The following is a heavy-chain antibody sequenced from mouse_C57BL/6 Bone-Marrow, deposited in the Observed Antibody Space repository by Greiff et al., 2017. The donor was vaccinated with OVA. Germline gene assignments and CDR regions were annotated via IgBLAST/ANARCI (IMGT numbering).Heavy chain of an antibody. Sequence: QVQLQQSGAELARPGASVTLSCKASGYTFTSYGISWVKQRTGQGLEWIGEIYPRSGNTYYNEKFKGKATLTADKSSSTAYMELRSLTSEDSAVYSCAREGLREYFDYWGQGTTLTVSS. CDR1: GYTFTSYG. J-gene: IGHJ2*01. V-gene: IGHV1-81*01. D-gene: IGHD2-4*01. CDR2: IYPRSGNT. CDR3: AREGLREYFDY.